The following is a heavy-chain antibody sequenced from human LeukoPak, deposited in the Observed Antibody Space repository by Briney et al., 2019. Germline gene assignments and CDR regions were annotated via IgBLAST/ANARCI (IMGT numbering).Heavy chain of an antibody. J-gene: IGHJ4*02. CDR3: ARDSAYDSSGFDY. CDR2: ISGSGGST. CDR1: GFTFSSYA. V-gene: IGHV3-23*01. Sequence: GGSLRLSCAASGFTFSSYAMSWVRQAPGKGLEWVSAISGSGGSTYYADSVKGRFTISRDNAKNSLYLQMNSLRAEDTAVYYCARDSAYDSSGFDYWGQGTLVTVSS. D-gene: IGHD3-22*01.